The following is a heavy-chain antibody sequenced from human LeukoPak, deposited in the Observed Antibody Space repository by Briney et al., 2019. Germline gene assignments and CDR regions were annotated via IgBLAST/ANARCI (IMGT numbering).Heavy chain of an antibody. CDR3: ARDIPRGSGYYFDY. CDR1: GFTFSSYW. Sequence: GGSLRLSCAASGFTFSSYWMSWVRQALGKGLEWVSSVSSSSSYISYADSVKGRFTISRDNAKKSLYLQMNSLRAEDTAVYYCARDIPRGSGYYFDYWGQGTLVTVSS. J-gene: IGHJ4*02. D-gene: IGHD3-22*01. CDR2: VSSSSSYI. V-gene: IGHV3-21*01.